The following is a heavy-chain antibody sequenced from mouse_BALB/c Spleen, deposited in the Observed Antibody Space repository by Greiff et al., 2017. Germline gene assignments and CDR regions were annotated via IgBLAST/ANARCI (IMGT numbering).Heavy chain of an antibody. CDR3: ARSGYRGYAMDY. CDR1: GYTFTSYW. J-gene: IGHJ4*01. CDR2: IYPGDGDT. D-gene: IGHD2-14*01. Sequence: QVHVKQSGAELARPGASVKLSCTASGYTFTSYWMQWVKQRPGQGLEWIGAIYPGDGDTRYTQKFKGKATLTADKSSSTAYMQLSSLASEDSAVYYCARSGYRGYAMDYWGQGTPVTVSA. V-gene: IGHV1-87*01.